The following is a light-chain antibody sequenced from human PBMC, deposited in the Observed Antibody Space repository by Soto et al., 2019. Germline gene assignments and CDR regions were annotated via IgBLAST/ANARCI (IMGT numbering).Light chain of an antibody. CDR2: DVT. CDR1: SSVVGAYNY. J-gene: IGLJ2*01. Sequence: QSALTQPRSVSGSPGQSVTISCTGTSSVVGAYNYVSWYQQHPGKAPQVVIYDVTKRPSGVPDRFSGSKSDNTASLTISGLKAEDEADYYCCSYAGSDTLLFGGGTKLTVL. V-gene: IGLV2-11*01. CDR3: CSYAGSDTLL.